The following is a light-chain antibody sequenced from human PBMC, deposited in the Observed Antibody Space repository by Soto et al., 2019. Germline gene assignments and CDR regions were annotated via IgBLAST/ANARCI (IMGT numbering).Light chain of an antibody. V-gene: IGKV1-5*01. CDR3: QQYNSYSVNA. CDR1: QSISSW. CDR2: DAS. J-gene: IGKJ2*01. Sequence: DIQMTQSPSSLSASVGDRVTITCRASQSISSWLAWYQQKPGKAPKLLMYDASSLEGGVPSRFSGSGSGTEFTLTISSLQPDDFATYYCQQYNSYSVNAFGQGTKVDIK.